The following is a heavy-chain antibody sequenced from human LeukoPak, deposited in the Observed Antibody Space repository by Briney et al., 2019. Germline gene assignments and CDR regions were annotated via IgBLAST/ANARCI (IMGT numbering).Heavy chain of an antibody. D-gene: IGHD2-15*01. CDR3: AKVLVLVSANRYYFDY. CDR2: ICGSGNST. J-gene: IGHJ4*02. CDR1: GLTFSGSA. V-gene: IGHV3-23*01. Sequence: PGGSLRLSCAASGLTFSGSAMSWVRQAPGKGLEWVSLICGSGNSTYYADSVKGRFTISRDNSKNTLYLQMNSLRAEDTAVYYCAKVLVLVSANRYYFDYWGQGTLVTVSS.